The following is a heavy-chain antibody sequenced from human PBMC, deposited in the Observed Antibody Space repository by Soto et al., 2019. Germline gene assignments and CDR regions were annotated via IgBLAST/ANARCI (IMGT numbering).Heavy chain of an antibody. CDR3: ARDSVGASKGSDP. CDR1: GYSFTDYY. V-gene: IGHV1-2*02. D-gene: IGHD1-26*01. J-gene: IGHJ5*02. Sequence: ASVKVSCKASGYSFTDYYMHWVRQAPGQGPEWLGWINPKSGGTNYAQKFQGRVTMTRDTSITTAYMEMTRLKSDDTAVYYCARDSVGASKGSDPWGKGTLVTVSS. CDR2: INPKSGGT.